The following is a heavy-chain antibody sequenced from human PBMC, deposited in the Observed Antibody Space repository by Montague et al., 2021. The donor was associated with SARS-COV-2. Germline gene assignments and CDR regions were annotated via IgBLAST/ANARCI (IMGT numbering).Heavy chain of an antibody. CDR1: GGSISSSNW. Sequence: SETLSLTCAVSGGSISSSNWGSWVRPPPGKGLEWIGEIYHSGSTNYNPSLKSRVTISVDKSKNQFSLKLSSVTAADTAVYYCARDLFSPYSSGWYADYWGQGTLVTVSS. CDR3: ARDLFSPYSSGWYADY. V-gene: IGHV4-4*02. D-gene: IGHD6-19*01. J-gene: IGHJ4*02. CDR2: IYHSGST.